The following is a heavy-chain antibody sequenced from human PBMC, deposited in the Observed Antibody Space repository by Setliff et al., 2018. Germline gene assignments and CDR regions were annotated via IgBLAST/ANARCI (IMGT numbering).Heavy chain of an antibody. Sequence: GGSLRLSCAASGLIVSSNYMSWVRQAPGKGLERVSVFYSGGSTYNADSVKGRFTFSRDNSKNTLDLQMNSLRAADTAVYYCASLGYCTIGGCYKGRGSEYWGQGTLVTVSS. CDR3: ASLGYCTIGGCYKGRGSEY. D-gene: IGHD2-8*01. J-gene: IGHJ4*02. V-gene: IGHV3-53*01. CDR2: FYSGGST. CDR1: GLIVSSNY.